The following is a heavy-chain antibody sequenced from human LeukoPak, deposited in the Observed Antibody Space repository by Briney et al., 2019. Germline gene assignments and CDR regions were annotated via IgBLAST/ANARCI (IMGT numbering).Heavy chain of an antibody. CDR2: IKSDGSEE. Sequence: GGSLRLSCVASGFPFEIYWMGWVRHGPGKGLGWVANIKSDGSEEYYADSVKGRLTVSRDNAKKSLFLQMHSLRVEDTGGYYCAKEKTVAGCYFDLWGRGTLVTVSS. CDR3: AKEKTVAGCYFDL. J-gene: IGHJ2*01. CDR1: GFPFEIYW. V-gene: IGHV3-7*01. D-gene: IGHD6-19*01.